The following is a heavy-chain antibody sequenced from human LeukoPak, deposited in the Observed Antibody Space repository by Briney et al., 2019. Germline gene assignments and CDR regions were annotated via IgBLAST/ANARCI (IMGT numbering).Heavy chain of an antibody. CDR2: INPKTGGT. CDR3: ARGGRTTSCCDDSFPM. Sequence: ASVKVSCKASGYTFTAYHVHWVRQAPGQGLEWMGWINPKTGGTKYANNFQGRVTMTRDTSISTAYMELNRLKSDDTAVYYCARGGRTTSCCDDSFPMWGQGTMVTVSS. CDR1: GYTFTAYH. D-gene: IGHD2-2*01. V-gene: IGHV1-2*02. J-gene: IGHJ3*02.